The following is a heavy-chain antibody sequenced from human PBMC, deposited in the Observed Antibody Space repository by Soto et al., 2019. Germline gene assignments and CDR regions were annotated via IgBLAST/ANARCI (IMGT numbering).Heavy chain of an antibody. CDR2: ISGSGGTT. CDR3: AKDQAAAGTISSYFQY. J-gene: IGHJ1*01. Sequence: EVQLLESGGGLVQPEGSLRLSCAASGFTFSSYAMSWVRQAPGKGLEWVSGISGSGGTTYYADSVKGRFTISRDNSKNTLYLQVSSLRAEDTAVYYCAKDQAAAGTISSYFQYWGQGTLVTVSS. V-gene: IGHV3-23*01. D-gene: IGHD6-13*01. CDR1: GFTFSSYA.